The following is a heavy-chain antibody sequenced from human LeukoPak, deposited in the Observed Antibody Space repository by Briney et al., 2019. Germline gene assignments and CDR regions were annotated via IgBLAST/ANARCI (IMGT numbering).Heavy chain of an antibody. J-gene: IGHJ4*02. D-gene: IGHD6-6*01. CDR1: GGSFTGYY. V-gene: IGHV4-34*01. CDR3: TRRSHYSTSSAANS. CDR2: ISHSGDI. Sequence: SETLSLTCAVYGGSFTGYYWTWIRQPPGKGLEWIGEISHSGDINYSPSLKSRVTMSVDASRNQFSLKLSSVTAADTAVYYCTRRSHYSTSSAANSWGQGTLVTVSS.